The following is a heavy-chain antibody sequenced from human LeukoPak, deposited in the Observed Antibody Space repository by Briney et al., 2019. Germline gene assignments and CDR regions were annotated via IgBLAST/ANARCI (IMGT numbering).Heavy chain of an antibody. CDR2: IYTSGGT. CDR3: ARLTRLSTSPDRYYLDY. CDR1: GDSISSYY. V-gene: IGHV4-4*09. D-gene: IGHD6-6*01. Sequence: KASETLSLTCTVSGDSISSYYWSWIRQPPGKGLEWIGYIYTSGGTNYIPSLKGRVTISIDTPKNQFSLKLSSVTAADSAVYYCARLTRLSTSPDRYYLDYWGQGTLVTVSS. J-gene: IGHJ4*02.